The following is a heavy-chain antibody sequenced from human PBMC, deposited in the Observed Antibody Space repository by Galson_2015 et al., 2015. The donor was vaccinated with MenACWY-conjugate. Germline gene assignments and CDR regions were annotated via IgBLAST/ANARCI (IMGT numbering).Heavy chain of an antibody. CDR2: ISAYNGNT. Sequence: SVKVSCKASGYTFTSYGISWVRQAPGQGLEWMGWISAYNGNTNYAQKLQGRVTMTTDTSTRIAYMELRSLRSDDTAVYYCARGFRLVILGSVTSFDYWGQGTLVTVSS. D-gene: IGHD3/OR15-3a*01. V-gene: IGHV1-18*01. CDR3: ARGFRLVILGSVTSFDY. J-gene: IGHJ4*02. CDR1: GYTFTSYG.